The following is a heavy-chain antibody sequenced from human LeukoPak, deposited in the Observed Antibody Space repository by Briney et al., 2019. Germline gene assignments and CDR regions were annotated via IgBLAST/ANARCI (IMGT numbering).Heavy chain of an antibody. J-gene: IGHJ6*04. CDR2: ISSSGSTI. CDR3: ARDYCSSTSCYEDYYYGMDV. CDR1: GFTFSSYE. D-gene: IGHD2-2*01. Sequence: GGSLRLSCAASGFTFSSYEMNWVRQAPGKGLEWVSYISSSGSTIYYADSVKGRFTISRDNAKNSLYLQMNSLRAEDTAVYYCARDYCSSTSCYEDYYYGMDVWGKGTTVTVSS. V-gene: IGHV3-48*03.